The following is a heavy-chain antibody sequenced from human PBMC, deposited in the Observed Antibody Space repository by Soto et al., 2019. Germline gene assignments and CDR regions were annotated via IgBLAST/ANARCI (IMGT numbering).Heavy chain of an antibody. CDR2: IDWDGDK. J-gene: IGHJ4*02. CDR3: ARMRGSYLSPLDS. D-gene: IGHD5-18*01. CDR1: GFSLNASGMC. Sequence: GAGPTLVNPTQTLTLTCTFSGFSLNASGMCLTWIRQPPGRALEWLATIDWDGDKYYTSSLRTRLTISQDTSKNQVALTMTNIQPMDTGTYFCARMRGSYLSPLDSWGQGALVTVAS. V-gene: IGHV2-70*13.